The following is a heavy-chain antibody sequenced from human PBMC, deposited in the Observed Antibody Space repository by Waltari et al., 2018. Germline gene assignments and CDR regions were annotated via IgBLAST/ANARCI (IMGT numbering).Heavy chain of an antibody. CDR2: SMKDGSTK. V-gene: IGHV3-7*04. CDR1: GFTFKDYW. J-gene: IGHJ6*02. D-gene: IGHD3-3*01. Sequence: EVQLVESGGGLVQPGGSLRRSCVGSGFTFKDYWIAWVRQAPGSGLEWVAKSMKDGSTKQYVVSVKGRFTISRDNAMNSVYLQLNSLRVEDTAVYYCARDRDFSTLDVWGQGTSVTVSS. CDR3: ARDRDFSTLDV.